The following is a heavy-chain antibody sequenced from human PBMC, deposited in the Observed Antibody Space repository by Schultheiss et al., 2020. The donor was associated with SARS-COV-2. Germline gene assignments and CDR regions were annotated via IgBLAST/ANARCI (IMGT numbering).Heavy chain of an antibody. CDR1: GFTFSSYG. Sequence: GESLKISCAASGFTFSSYGMHWVRQAPGKGLEWVAVIWYDGSNKYYADSVKGRFTISRDNSENTLYLHMNSLRADDTAVYYCAREEYGDYPLYYYKYYGMDVWGQGTTVTVSS. CDR3: AREEYGDYPLYYYKYYGMDV. D-gene: IGHD4-17*01. CDR2: IWYDGSNK. J-gene: IGHJ6*02. V-gene: IGHV3-33*01.